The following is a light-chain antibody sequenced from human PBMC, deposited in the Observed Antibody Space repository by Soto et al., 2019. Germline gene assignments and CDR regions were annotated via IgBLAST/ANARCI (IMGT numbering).Light chain of an antibody. V-gene: IGLV2-23*03. CDR1: SSDVGSYNL. CDR3: CSYAGSSTFAV. J-gene: IGLJ7*01. CDR2: EGS. Sequence: QSVLTQPASVSGSPGQSITISCTGTSSDVGSYNLVSWYQQHPGKAPKLMIYEGSKRPSGVSNRFSGSKSGNTASLTISGLQAEDEADYYCCSYAGSSTFAVFGGGTQLTGL.